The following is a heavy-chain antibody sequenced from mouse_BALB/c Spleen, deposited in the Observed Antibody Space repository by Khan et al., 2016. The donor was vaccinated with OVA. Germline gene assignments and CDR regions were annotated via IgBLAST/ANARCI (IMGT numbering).Heavy chain of an antibody. CDR1: GYTFTSYW. V-gene: IGHV1S81*02. CDR3: ARIKKIVATYFDY. D-gene: IGHD1-1*01. Sequence: QVQLQQSGAELVKAGASVKMSCKASGYTFTSYWMHWVKQRLGQGLEWFAETNPTNGRTYYNEKFKSKATLTVDKSSSTAHMLLSSPTFEDSAVYYCARIKKIVATYFDYWGQGTNLTVSS. CDR2: TNPTNGRT. J-gene: IGHJ2*01.